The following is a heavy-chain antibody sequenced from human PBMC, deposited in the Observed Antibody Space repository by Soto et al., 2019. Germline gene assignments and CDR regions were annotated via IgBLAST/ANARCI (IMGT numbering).Heavy chain of an antibody. J-gene: IGHJ6*02. CDR1: GFTFSNYA. Sequence: GGSLRLSXAASGFTFSNYAMSWVRQAPGKGLEWVSVISGSGGGTYYGDSVKGRFTISRDNSKNTLYLELNSLRAEDTAVYYCAKGSGGSCYSGMDVWGQGTTVTVSS. V-gene: IGHV3-23*01. D-gene: IGHD2-15*01. CDR2: ISGSGGGT. CDR3: AKGSGGSCYSGMDV.